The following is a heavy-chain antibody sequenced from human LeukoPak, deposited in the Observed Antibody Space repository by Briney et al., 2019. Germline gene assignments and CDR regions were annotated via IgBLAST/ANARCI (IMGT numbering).Heavy chain of an antibody. CDR3: ARDGAVAGEFDY. D-gene: IGHD6-19*01. Sequence: ASVKVSCKASGGTFSSYTISWVRQAPGQGLEWMGRIIPILGIANYAQKFQGRVTITADKSTSTAYMELSSLRSEDAAVYYCARDGAVAGEFDYWGQGTLVTVSS. V-gene: IGHV1-69*04. CDR1: GGTFSSYT. CDR2: IIPILGIA. J-gene: IGHJ4*02.